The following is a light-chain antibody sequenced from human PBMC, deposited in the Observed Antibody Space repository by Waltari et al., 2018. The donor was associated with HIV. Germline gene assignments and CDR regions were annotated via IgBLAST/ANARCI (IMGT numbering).Light chain of an antibody. J-gene: IGLJ2*01. CDR1: NIGTKT. CDR3: QVWDDSSDHVI. CDR2: DDS. V-gene: IGLV3-21*02. Sequence: VSVAPGQTARITCGGYNIGTKTVHWYQQKPGQAPVVVVYDDSLRPSGIPERISGSNPGNTATLTISRVEAGDEADYYCQVWDDSSDHVIFGGGTKLTVL.